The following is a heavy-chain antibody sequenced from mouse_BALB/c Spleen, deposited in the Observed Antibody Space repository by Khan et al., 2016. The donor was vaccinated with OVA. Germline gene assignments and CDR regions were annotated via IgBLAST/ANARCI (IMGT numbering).Heavy chain of an antibody. CDR3: ARGNYYGYYFDY. D-gene: IGHD1-1*01. CDR2: ISYSGGT. Sequence: EVQLQESGPGLVKPSQSLSLTCTVTGYSITSGYAWNWIRQFPGNKLEWMGYISYSGGTSYNPSLKSRISITRDTSKNQFFLQLNSVTTEDTATYYCARGNYYGYYFDYWGQGTPLQSPQ. J-gene: IGHJ2*01. CDR1: GYSITSGYA. V-gene: IGHV3-2*02.